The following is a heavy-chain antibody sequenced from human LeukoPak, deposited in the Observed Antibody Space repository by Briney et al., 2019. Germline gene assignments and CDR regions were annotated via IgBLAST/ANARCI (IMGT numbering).Heavy chain of an antibody. Sequence: GGSLRLSCAASGFTFGSYAMSWVRQAPGKGLEWVSALSGGGGSTYYSDSVEGRFLISRDNSKSTLFLQMNSLRAEDTAVYYCAKESVAWVKNLDFGFRGLGTLVTVSS. CDR3: AKESVAWVKNLDFGF. V-gene: IGHV3-23*01. CDR1: GFTFGSYA. CDR2: LSGGGGST. D-gene: IGHD2-21*01. J-gene: IGHJ4*02.